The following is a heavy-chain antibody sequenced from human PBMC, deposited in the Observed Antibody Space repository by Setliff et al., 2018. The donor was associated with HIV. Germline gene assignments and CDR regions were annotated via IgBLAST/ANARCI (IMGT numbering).Heavy chain of an antibody. CDR3: ARLTTTYYYDSSAYYHPV. CDR1: GDSINNNKYY. CDR2: IYYSGKT. V-gene: IGHV4-39*01. J-gene: IGHJ4*02. D-gene: IGHD3-22*01. Sequence: ASETLSLTCTVSGDSINNNKYYWSWIRQPPGKGLEWTGSIYYSGKTYYNPSLKSRLTISVDASKNQFSLKLSSVTAADTAVFYCARLTTTYYYDSSAYYHPVWGQGTLVTVSS.